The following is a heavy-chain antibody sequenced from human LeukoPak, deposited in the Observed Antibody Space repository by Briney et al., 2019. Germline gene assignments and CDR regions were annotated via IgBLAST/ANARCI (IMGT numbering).Heavy chain of an antibody. Sequence: SETLSLTCTVSGGSISSGDYYWSWIRQPPGKGLEWIGYIYYSGSTYYNPSHKSRVTISVDTSKNQFSLKLSSVTAADTAVYYCARGATPGNTIFGVVSPPHFDYWGQGTLVTVSS. CDR2: IYYSGST. CDR3: ARGATPGNTIFGVVSPPHFDY. D-gene: IGHD3-3*01. CDR1: GGSISSGDYY. J-gene: IGHJ4*02. V-gene: IGHV4-30-4*01.